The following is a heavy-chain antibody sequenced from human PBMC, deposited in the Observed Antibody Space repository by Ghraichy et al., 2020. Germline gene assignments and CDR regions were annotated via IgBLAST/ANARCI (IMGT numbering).Heavy chain of an antibody. D-gene: IGHD2/OR15-2a*01. V-gene: IGHV3-7*01. J-gene: IGHJ3*02. CDR3: ARDHKSMGGLI. CDR2: IKRDGSEK. CDR1: GFTFSSYW. Sequence: GGSLKLSCAASGFTFSSYWMSWVRQAPGKGLEWVANIKRDGSEKYYVDSVKGRFTVSRDNAKNSLYLQMNSLRAEDTAVYYCARDHKSMGGLIWGQGTMVTVSS.